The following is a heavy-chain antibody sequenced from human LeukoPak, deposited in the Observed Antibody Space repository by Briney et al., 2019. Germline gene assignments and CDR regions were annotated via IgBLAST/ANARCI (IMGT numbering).Heavy chain of an antibody. CDR1: GFTFSSYA. CDR2: ISGSGGST. Sequence: PGGSLRLSCAASGFTFSSYAMSWVRQAPGKGLEWVSAISGSGGSTYYADSVKGRFTISRDNSKNTLYLQMNSLRAEDTAVYYCGLTYYDFWSGYYLPDYWGQRTLVTVSS. J-gene: IGHJ4*02. D-gene: IGHD3-3*01. CDR3: GLTYYDFWSGYYLPDY. V-gene: IGHV3-23*01.